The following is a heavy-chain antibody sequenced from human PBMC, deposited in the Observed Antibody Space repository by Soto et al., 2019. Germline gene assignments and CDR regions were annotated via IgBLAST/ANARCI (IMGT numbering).Heavy chain of an antibody. CDR2: ISYDGSNK. D-gene: IGHD1-20*01. CDR3: ARDEGDYNWNDGYYYYGMDV. J-gene: IGHJ6*02. CDR1: GFTFSSYA. Sequence: QVQLVESGGGVVQPGRSLRLSCAASGFTFSSYAMHWVRQAPGKGLEWVAVISYDGSNKYYADSVKGRFTISRDNSKNTLYLQINSLRAEDTAVYYCARDEGDYNWNDGYYYYGMDVWGQGTTVTVSS. V-gene: IGHV3-30-3*01.